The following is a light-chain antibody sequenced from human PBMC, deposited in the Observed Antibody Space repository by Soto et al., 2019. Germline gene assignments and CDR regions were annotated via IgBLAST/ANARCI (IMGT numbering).Light chain of an antibody. CDR2: GAS. CDR3: QESYITPLT. V-gene: IGKV4-1*01. J-gene: IGKJ4*02. Sequence: DIVMNQSPDSLAVSLGERATINCKSSQSVLYSANHKNYLDWYQQKPGQPPKLLSYGASTRESGVPERFSGSGSGTDFNLTISSLQAEEGGVDSCQESYITPLTLGGGTKVEIK. CDR1: QSVLYSANHKNY.